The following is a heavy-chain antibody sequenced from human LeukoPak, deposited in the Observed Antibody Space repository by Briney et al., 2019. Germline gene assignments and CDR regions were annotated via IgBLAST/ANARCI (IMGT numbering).Heavy chain of an antibody. D-gene: IGHD5-24*01. V-gene: IGHV4-59*01. J-gene: IGHJ5*02. Sequence: SETLSLTCTVSGGSISSYYWSWIRQPPGKGLEWIGCIYYSGSTNYNPSLKSRVTISVDTSKNQFSLKLSSVAAADTAVYYCARVGDSWHWFDPWGQGTLVTVSS. CDR3: ARVGDSWHWFDP. CDR1: GGSISSYY. CDR2: IYYSGST.